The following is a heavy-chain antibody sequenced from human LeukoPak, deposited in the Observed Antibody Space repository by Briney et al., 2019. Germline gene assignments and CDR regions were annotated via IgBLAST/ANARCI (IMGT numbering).Heavy chain of an antibody. CDR3: ARGPPYGSGSYYSGMDV. J-gene: IGHJ6*02. V-gene: IGHV1-3*01. CDR1: GYTFTSYA. CDR2: INAGNGNT. D-gene: IGHD3-10*01. Sequence: ASVTVSCTASGYTFTSYAMHWVRQAPGQRLEWMGWINAGNGNTKYLQKFQGRVTFTRDTSTSTAYMDLRSLRSDDTAVYYCARGPPYGSGSYYSGMDVWGQGTTVTVSS.